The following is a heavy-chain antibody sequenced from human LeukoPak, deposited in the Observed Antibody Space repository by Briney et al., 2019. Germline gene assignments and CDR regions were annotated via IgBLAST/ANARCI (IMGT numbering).Heavy chain of an antibody. D-gene: IGHD1-14*01. Sequence: SGGSLRLSCVASEFTFSNYWIHWVRQAPGKGLVWVSRIRGDGIVTNYADSVEGRFTISRDNAKNTVHLQMNSLRDDDTAVYYCARANPADFNLWGRGTLVAVSS. CDR1: EFTFSNYW. CDR2: IRGDGIVT. CDR3: ARANPADFNL. J-gene: IGHJ2*01. V-gene: IGHV3-74*01.